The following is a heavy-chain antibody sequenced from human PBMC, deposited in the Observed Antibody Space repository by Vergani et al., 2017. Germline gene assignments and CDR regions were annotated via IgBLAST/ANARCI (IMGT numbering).Heavy chain of an antibody. CDR3: ARMADGDRKWGDYYYGMDV. Sequence: QVALGESGPALVKPTQTLTLPCPFSGFSLSTSGMGVSWIRQPPGKALEWLALIDWDDDQYYSTSLKTRLTISNDTSKNQVVLTMTNMDPVDTATYYCARMADGDRKWGDYYYGMDVWGQGTTVTVSS. D-gene: IGHD4-17*01. J-gene: IGHJ6*02. CDR1: GFSLSTSGMG. CDR2: IDWDDDQ. V-gene: IGHV2-70*01.